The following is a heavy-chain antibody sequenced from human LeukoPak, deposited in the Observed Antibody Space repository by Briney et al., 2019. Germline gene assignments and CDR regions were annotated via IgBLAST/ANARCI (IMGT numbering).Heavy chain of an antibody. CDR3: TTGRLERLSLFDY. V-gene: IGHV3-15*01. D-gene: IGHD1-1*01. CDR2: IKSKTDGETT. J-gene: IGHJ4*02. CDR1: GFTFSNAW. Sequence: GGSLRLSCAASGFTFSNAWMSWVRQAPGKGLEWVGRIKSKTDGETTDYAAPVKGRFTISRDDSKNTLYLQMNSLKTEDTAVYYCTTGRLERLSLFDYWGQGTLVTVSS.